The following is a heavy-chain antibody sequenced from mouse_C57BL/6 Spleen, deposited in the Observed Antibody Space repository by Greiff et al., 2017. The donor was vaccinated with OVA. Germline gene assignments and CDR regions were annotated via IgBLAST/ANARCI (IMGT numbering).Heavy chain of an antibody. CDR3: ARGYDGSSYVDD. Sequence: QVQLQQPGAELVKPGASVKMSCKASGYTFTSYWITWVKQRPGQGLEWIGDIYPGSGSTNYNEKFKSKATLTVDTSSSTAYMQLSSLTSEDSAVYYCARGYDGSSYVDDWGKGTTLTVSS. J-gene: IGHJ2*01. D-gene: IGHD1-1*01. CDR1: GYTFTSYW. CDR2: IYPGSGST. V-gene: IGHV1-55*01.